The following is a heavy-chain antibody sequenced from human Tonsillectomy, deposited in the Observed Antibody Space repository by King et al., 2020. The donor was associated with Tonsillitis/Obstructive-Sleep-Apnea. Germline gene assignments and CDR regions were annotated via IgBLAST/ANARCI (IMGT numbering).Heavy chain of an antibody. J-gene: IGHJ4*02. Sequence: VQLVESGGGLVQPGGALRLSCTVSGFTVSSSYMSWVSQAPGKGLEWVSVFFGVGSTNYADSVQVGFSMSTDNSKNTRFLQMNSLRAEDTALYYGVKDVYCSGGTCYTTYWGQGTLVTVSA. D-gene: IGHD2-15*01. V-gene: IGHV3-66*01. CDR2: FFGVGST. CDR1: GFTVSSSY. CDR3: VKDVYCSGGTCYTTY.